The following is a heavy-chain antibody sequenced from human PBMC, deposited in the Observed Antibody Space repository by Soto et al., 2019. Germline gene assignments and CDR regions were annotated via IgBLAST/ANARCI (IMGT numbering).Heavy chain of an antibody. CDR3: VRETYNYESSGYYSYFDY. CDR2: INNDGRST. D-gene: IGHD3-22*01. J-gene: IGHJ4*02. Sequence: EVQLVESGGGLVQPGGSLRLSCVASGFTFSNYWMHWVRQAPGKGLVWVSRINNDGRSTSYADSVKGRFTISRDSAKNTLYVQMNSLRAEDTAVYYCVRETYNYESSGYYSYFDYWGQGTLVTVSS. V-gene: IGHV3-74*01. CDR1: GFTFSNYW.